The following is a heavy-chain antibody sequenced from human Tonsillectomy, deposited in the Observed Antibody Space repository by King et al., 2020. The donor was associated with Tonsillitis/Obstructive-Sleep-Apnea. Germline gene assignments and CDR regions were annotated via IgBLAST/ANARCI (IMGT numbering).Heavy chain of an antibody. CDR3: ARVRVDIVATLFYYYGMDV. CDR2: INHSGST. V-gene: IGHV4-34*01. CDR1: GGSFSGYY. J-gene: IGHJ6*02. Sequence: VQLQQWGAGLLKPSETLSLTCAVYGGSFSGYYWSWIRQPPGKWLEWIGEINHSGSTNYNPSLKSRVTISVDTSKNQFSLKLSSVTAADTAVYYCARVRVDIVATLFYYYGMDVWGQGTTVTVSS. D-gene: IGHD5-12*01.